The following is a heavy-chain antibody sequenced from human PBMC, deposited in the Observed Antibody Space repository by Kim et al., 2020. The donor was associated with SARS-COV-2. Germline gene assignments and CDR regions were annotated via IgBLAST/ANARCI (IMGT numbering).Heavy chain of an antibody. CDR3: GGGYYDSSGSDV. J-gene: IGHJ6*02. Sequence: GGSLRLSCAASGFTFSSYSMNWVRQAPGKGLEWVSSISSGGNYIHSADSVKGRFTISRDNAKNSLYLQMNSLRVEDTAVYYCGGGYYDSSGSDVWGQGTT. V-gene: IGHV3-21*01. CDR2: ISSGGNYI. D-gene: IGHD3-22*01. CDR1: GFTFSSYS.